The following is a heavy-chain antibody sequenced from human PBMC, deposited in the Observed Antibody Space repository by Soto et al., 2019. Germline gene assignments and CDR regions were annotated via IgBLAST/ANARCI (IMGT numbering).Heavy chain of an antibody. J-gene: IGHJ6*02. Sequence: SETLSLTCAVSVGSISIINLWSWVRQPPGKGLECIVEIYHSGSTYYNPSLKSRVTISVDTSKNQFSLKLSSVTAADTAVYYCATGVSLRLGELSQDYYYYGMDVWGQGTTVTVSS. D-gene: IGHD3-16*02. V-gene: IGHV4-4*02. CDR2: IYHSGST. CDR3: ATGVSLRLGELSQDYYYYGMDV. CDR1: VGSISIINL.